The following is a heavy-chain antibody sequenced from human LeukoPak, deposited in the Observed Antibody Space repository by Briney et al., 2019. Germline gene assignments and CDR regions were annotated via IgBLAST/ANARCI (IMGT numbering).Heavy chain of an antibody. D-gene: IGHD3-16*01. CDR2: INSDGSST. Sequence: AGGSLRLSCAASGFTFSSYWMHWVRQAPGKGLVWVSRINSDGSSTSYADSVKGRFTISRDNAKNTLYLQMNSLRAEDTAVYYCARGGWGYYYYYYGMDVWGQGTTVTVSS. V-gene: IGHV3-74*01. CDR1: GFTFSSYW. J-gene: IGHJ6*02. CDR3: ARGGWGYYYYYYGMDV.